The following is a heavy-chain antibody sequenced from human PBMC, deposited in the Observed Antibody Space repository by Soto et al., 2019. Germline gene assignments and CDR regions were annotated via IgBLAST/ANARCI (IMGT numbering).Heavy chain of an antibody. Sequence: QLEESGGGLVQPGGSRRLSCEASGFSFTNHWMSWVRQAPGKGLEWLANIKQDGGETYYLESVKGRFSISRDNAKDSVYLQMSGLRAEDTAVYYCARHGFHRDALDLWGQGTLVTVSS. V-gene: IGHV3-7*03. CDR2: IKQDGGET. D-gene: IGHD2-2*03. J-gene: IGHJ3*01. CDR3: ARHGFHRDALDL. CDR1: GFSFTNHW.